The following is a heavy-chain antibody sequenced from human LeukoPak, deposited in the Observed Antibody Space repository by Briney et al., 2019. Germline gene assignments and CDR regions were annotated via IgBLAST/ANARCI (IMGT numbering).Heavy chain of an antibody. CDR1: GLTFNRYS. Sequence: LLCAASGLTFNRYSTRWVRQAPEKGLEWVATISCSGGETHHADSEKGRLTLSRDDSKNTLHLQMNSLRAEDTAVYYCAKDLGRYRNNCFDYCGQRRVVAVSS. CDR3: AKDLGRYRNNCFDY. CDR2: ISCSGGET. V-gene: IGHV3-23*01. J-gene: IGHJ4*02. D-gene: IGHD1-26*01.